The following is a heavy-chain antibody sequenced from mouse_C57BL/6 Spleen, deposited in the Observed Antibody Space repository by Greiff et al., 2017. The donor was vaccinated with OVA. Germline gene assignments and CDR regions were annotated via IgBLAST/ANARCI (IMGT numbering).Heavy chain of an antibody. CDR3: ARPLLRYYAMDY. V-gene: IGHV1-18*01. J-gene: IGHJ4*01. Sequence: VQLQQSGPELVKPGASVKIPCKASGYTFTDYNMDWVKQSHGKSLEWIGDINPNNGGTIYNQKFKGKATLTVDKSSSTAYMELRSLTSEDTAVYYCARPLLRYYAMDYWGQGTSVTVSS. CDR2: INPNNGGT. D-gene: IGHD1-1*01. CDR1: GYTFTDYN.